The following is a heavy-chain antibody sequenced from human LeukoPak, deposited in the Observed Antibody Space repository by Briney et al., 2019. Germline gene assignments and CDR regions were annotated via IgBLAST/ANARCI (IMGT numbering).Heavy chain of an antibody. D-gene: IGHD3-10*01. CDR2: IRSQIYGGTP. V-gene: IGHV3-49*04. J-gene: IGHJ4*02. CDR1: GFTFSTYG. CDR3: TRGFCGYGSNTDY. Sequence: GGSLRLSCVASGFTFSTYGMSWVRQAPGKGLEWVGFIRSQIYGGTPEYAASVKGRFTISRDDSEGVAYLQMNSLKSEDTAVYYYTRGFCGYGSNTDYWGQGTLVTVSS.